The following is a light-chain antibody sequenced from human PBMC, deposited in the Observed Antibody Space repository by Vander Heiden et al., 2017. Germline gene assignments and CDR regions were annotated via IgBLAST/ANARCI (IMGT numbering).Light chain of an antibody. J-gene: IGKJ1*01. CDR2: AAS. V-gene: IGKV1-39*01. CDR3: QQSDSTPQT. Sequence: DIQMIQSPSSLSASVGDRVTITCRASQSISSYLNWYQQKPGKAPKLLIYAASSLQSGVPSRFSGSGSGTDFTLTISSLQPEDFATYYCQQSDSTPQTFGQGTKVEIK. CDR1: QSISSY.